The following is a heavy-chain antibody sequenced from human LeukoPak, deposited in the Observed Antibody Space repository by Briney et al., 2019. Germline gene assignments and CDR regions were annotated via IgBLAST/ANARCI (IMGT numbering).Heavy chain of an antibody. CDR3: ASRKPYCGTGSCYETLDY. Sequence: GASVKVSCKASGYTFTDYYMHWVRQAPGQGLEWMGWINTYNGNTNYAQKLQGRVTMTTDTSTSTAYMDLRSLRSDDTAVYYCASRKPYCGTGSCYETLDYWGQGTLVTVSS. J-gene: IGHJ4*02. CDR1: GYTFTDYY. CDR2: INTYNGNT. V-gene: IGHV1-18*04. D-gene: IGHD2-15*01.